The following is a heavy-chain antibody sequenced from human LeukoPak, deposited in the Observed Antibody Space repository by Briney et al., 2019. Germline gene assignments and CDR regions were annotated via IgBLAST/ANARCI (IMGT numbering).Heavy chain of an antibody. Sequence: PGGSLRLSCAASGFTVRDSYMSWVRQAPGKGLEWVSSISSSSSYIYYADSVKGRFTISRDNAKNSLYLQMNSLRAEDTAVYYCARDTIVRYSYGPNYYGMDVWGQGTTVTVSS. CDR3: ARDTIVRYSYGPNYYGMDV. CDR1: GFTVRDSY. V-gene: IGHV3-21*01. D-gene: IGHD5-18*01. CDR2: ISSSSSYI. J-gene: IGHJ6*02.